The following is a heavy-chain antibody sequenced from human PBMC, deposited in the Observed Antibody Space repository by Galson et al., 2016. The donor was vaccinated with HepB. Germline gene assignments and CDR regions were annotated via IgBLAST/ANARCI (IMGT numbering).Heavy chain of an antibody. CDR1: GFTATDYN. CDR3: AGCVTFSQCSCFRP. V-gene: IGHV3-69-1*01. Sequence: SLRLSCAASGFTATDYNMNWLRQVPGRGLEWISTITTWDITHYADSVKGRFTMSRDRDRNSVVLQMTGLRVDDTAVYYCAGCVTFSQCSCFRPWGQGTLVSVSS. J-gene: IGHJ5*02. CDR2: ITTWDIT. D-gene: IGHD2-21*02.